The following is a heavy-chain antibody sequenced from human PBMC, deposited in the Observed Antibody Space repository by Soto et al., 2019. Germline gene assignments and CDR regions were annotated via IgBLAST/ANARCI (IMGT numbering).Heavy chain of an antibody. CDR2: IYYSGST. V-gene: IGHV4-39*01. CDR1: GGSISSSSSY. Sequence: SETLSLTCTVSGGSISSSSSYWGWTRQPPGKGLEWIGSIYYSGSTYYNPSLKSRVTISVDTSKNQFSLKLSSVTAADTAVYYCARHRRSSSSVKRYYYYYMDVWGKGTTVTVSS. CDR3: ARHRRSSSSVKRYYYYYMDV. J-gene: IGHJ6*03. D-gene: IGHD6-6*01.